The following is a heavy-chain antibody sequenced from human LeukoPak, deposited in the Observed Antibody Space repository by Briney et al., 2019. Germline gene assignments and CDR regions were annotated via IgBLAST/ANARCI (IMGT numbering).Heavy chain of an antibody. CDR3: AREGGFYRPLDY. D-gene: IGHD2/OR15-2a*01. CDR2: VHLNGRT. J-gene: IGHJ4*02. CDR1: GGSIRATNW. V-gene: IGHV4-4*02. Sequence: PSGTLSLTCDVSGGSIRATNWWTWIRQPPGGGLEWIGEVHLNGRTHYSPSLESRVTMSADMSENHISLQLTSVTAADTAVYYCAREGGFYRPLDYSGPGTLVIVSS.